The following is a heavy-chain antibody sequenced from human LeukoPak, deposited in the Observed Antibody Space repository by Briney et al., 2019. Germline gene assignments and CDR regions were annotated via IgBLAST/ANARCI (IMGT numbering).Heavy chain of an antibody. Sequence: GGSLRLSCAASGFTFSSYEMNWVRQAPGKGLEWVSCISSSGSTIYYADSVKGRFTISRDNAKNSLYLQMNSLRAEDTAVYYCASRTFHYYGSGSYVADYWGQGTLVTVSS. J-gene: IGHJ4*02. CDR2: ISSSGSTI. D-gene: IGHD3-10*01. CDR3: ASRTFHYYGSGSYVADY. V-gene: IGHV3-48*03. CDR1: GFTFSSYE.